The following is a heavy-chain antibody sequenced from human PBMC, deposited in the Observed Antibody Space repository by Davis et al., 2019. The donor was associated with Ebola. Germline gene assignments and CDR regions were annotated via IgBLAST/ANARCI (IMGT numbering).Heavy chain of an antibody. J-gene: IGHJ6*02. D-gene: IGHD1-1*01. Sequence: HTGGSLRLSCAASGFTSSTYDIHWVRQAPGKGLVWVSRINSDGSSTSYADSVKGRFTISRDNAKNTLYLQMNSLRAEDTAVYYCARGGVQLERYYYYYGMDVWGQGTTVTVSS. CDR2: INSDGSST. CDR3: ARGGVQLERYYYYYGMDV. V-gene: IGHV3-74*01. CDR1: GFTSSTYD.